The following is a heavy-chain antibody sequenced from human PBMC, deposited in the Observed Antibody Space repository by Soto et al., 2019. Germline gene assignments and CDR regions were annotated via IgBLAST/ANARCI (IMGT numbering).Heavy chain of an antibody. V-gene: IGHV4-31*03. J-gene: IGHJ4*02. Sequence: QVQLQESGPGLVKPSQTLSLTCTVSGGSISSGGYYWSWIRQHPGKGLEWIGYIYYSGNTYYNPSLKSRVTISEDTSKNQFSLKLSSVTAADTAVYYCARATYYYDSSGYSDRALDYWGQGTLVTVSS. CDR2: IYYSGNT. CDR3: ARATYYYDSSGYSDRALDY. CDR1: GGSISSGGYY. D-gene: IGHD3-22*01.